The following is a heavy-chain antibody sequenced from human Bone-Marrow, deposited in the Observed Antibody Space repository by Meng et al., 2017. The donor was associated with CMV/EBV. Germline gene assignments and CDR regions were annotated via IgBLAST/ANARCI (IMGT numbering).Heavy chain of an antibody. CDR1: GFTFSSYS. Sequence: GGSLRLSCAASGFTFSSYSMNWVRQAPGKGLEWVSSISSSSSYIYYTDSVKGRFTISRDNAKNSLNLQMNSLRAEDTAVYYCARGFPTQWLVLDYWGQGTRVTGSS. J-gene: IGHJ4*02. CDR3: ARGFPTQWLVLDY. CDR2: ISSSSSYI. V-gene: IGHV3-21*01. D-gene: IGHD6-19*01.